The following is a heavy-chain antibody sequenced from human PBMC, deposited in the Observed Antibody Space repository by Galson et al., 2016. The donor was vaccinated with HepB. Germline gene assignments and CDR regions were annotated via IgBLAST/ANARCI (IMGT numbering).Heavy chain of an antibody. CDR1: GVMPSSYW. CDR2: INQDGSEN. J-gene: IGHJ6*02. D-gene: IGHD3-16*01. Sequence: SLRLSCGASGVMPSSYWMSWVGQPPGKGPEWVAMINQDGSENYYVDSVKGRFTISRDNAKNSLFLQMNSLRAEDTAIYYCARVGPPPEGYPSHWGGMDVWGQGTTVTVSS. V-gene: IGHV3-7*03. CDR3: ARVGPPPEGYPSHWGGMDV.